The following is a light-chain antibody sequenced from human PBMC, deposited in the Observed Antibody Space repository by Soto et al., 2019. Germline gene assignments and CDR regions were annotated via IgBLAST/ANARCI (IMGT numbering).Light chain of an antibody. CDR3: SSYAGSYIYF. CDR1: SSDVGGYNY. J-gene: IGLJ1*01. Sequence: QSALTQPPSASGSPGQSVTISCTGTSSDVGGYNYVSWYQQHPGKAPKLMIYEVSKRPSGVPDHFSGSKSGNTASLSVSGFQAEDEADYYCSSYAGSYIYFFGTGTKLTVL. CDR2: EVS. V-gene: IGLV2-8*01.